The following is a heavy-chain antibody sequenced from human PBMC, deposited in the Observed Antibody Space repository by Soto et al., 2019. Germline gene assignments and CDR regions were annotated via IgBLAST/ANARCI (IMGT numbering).Heavy chain of an antibody. Sequence: QVQLQESGPGLVKPSQTLSLTCTVSGGSISSGDYYWSWIRQPPGKGLEWIGYIYYSGSTYYNPSLKSRVTISVDTSKNQSPLKLSSVTAADTAVYYCASQGGYSGYSLGWFDPWGQGTLVTVSS. V-gene: IGHV4-30-4*01. J-gene: IGHJ5*02. CDR3: ASQGGYSGYSLGWFDP. D-gene: IGHD5-12*01. CDR1: GGSISSGDYY. CDR2: IYYSGST.